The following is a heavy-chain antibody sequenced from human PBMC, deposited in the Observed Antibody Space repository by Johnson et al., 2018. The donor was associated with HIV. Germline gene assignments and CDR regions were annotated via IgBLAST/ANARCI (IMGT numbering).Heavy chain of an antibody. CDR1: GFTVSSNY. J-gene: IGHJ3*01. D-gene: IGHD5-24*01. Sequence: VQLVESGGGLIQPGGSLRLSCAASGFTVSSNYMSWVRQAPGQGLEWVSVIYSGGSTYYADSVKGRFTISRDNSKNTLYFQMNSLRAEDTAVYYCARGVEMATIGGLDFWGQGTMVTVSS. CDR2: IYSGGST. CDR3: ARGVEMATIGGLDF. V-gene: IGHV3-53*01.